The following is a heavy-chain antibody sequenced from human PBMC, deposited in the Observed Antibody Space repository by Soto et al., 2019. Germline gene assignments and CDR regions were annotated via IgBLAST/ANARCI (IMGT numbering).Heavy chain of an antibody. V-gene: IGHV3-30*18. D-gene: IGHD6-19*01. CDR3: AKSGSGWEYDAFDI. CDR2: ISYDGSNK. J-gene: IGHJ3*02. Sequence: QVQLVESGGGVVQPGRSLRLSCAASGCTFSSYGMHWVRQAPGKGLEWVAVISYDGSNKYYADSVKGRFTISRDNSKNTLYLQMNSLRAEDTAVYYCAKSGSGWEYDAFDIWGQGTMVTVSS. CDR1: GCTFSSYG.